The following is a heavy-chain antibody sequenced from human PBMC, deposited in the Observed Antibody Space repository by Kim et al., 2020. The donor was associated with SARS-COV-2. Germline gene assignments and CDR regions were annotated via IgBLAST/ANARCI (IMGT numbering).Heavy chain of an antibody. Sequence: GGSLRLSCAASGFTFSSYSMNWVRQAPGKGLEWVSSISSSSSYIYYADSVKGRFTISSDNAKNSLYLQMNSLRAEDTAVYYCARGISRGANDYWGQGTLVTVSS. D-gene: IGHD1-20*01. J-gene: IGHJ4*02. CDR3: ARGISRGANDY. V-gene: IGHV3-21*01. CDR2: ISSSSSYI. CDR1: GFTFSSYS.